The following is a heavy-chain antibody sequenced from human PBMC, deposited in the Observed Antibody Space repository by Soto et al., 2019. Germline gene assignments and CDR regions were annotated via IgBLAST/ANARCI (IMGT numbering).Heavy chain of an antibody. J-gene: IGHJ4*02. CDR3: ARASNGWYYDY. V-gene: IGHV3-30-3*01. D-gene: IGHD6-19*01. CDR2: ISYDGSNK. Sequence: QVQLEESGGGVAQPGRSLRLSCAPSGFTFSSYAMHWVRQAPGKGLEWVAVISYDGSNKYYADSVKGRFTISRDNSKNTLYLQMNSLRAEDTAVYYCARASNGWYYDYWGQGTLVTVSS. CDR1: GFTFSSYA.